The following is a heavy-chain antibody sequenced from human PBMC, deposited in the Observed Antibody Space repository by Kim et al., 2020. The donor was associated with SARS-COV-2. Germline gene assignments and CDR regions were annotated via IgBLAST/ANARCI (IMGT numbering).Heavy chain of an antibody. J-gene: IGHJ6*02. Sequence: GESLKISCKGSGYSFTSYWISWVRQMPGKGLEWMGRIDPSDSYTNYSPSFQGHVTISADKSISTAYLQWSSLKASDTAMYYCARLGGLWLEKNYYYYGMDVWGQGTTVTVSS. D-gene: IGHD5-18*01. CDR1: GYSFTSYW. CDR3: ARLGGLWLEKNYYYYGMDV. CDR2: IDPSDSYT. V-gene: IGHV5-10-1*01.